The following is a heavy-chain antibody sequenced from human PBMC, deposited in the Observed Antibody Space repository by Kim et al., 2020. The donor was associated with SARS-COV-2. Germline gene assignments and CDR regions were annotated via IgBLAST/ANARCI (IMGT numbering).Heavy chain of an antibody. V-gene: IGHV3-48*03. J-gene: IGHJ6*02. CDR2: ISSSGSTI. CDR3: ARCPADFWSGYYTYYYYGMDV. Sequence: GGSLRLSCAASGFTFSSYEMNWVRQAPGKGLEWVSYISSSGSTIYYADSVKGRFTISRDNAKNSLYLQMNSLRAEDTAVYYCARCPADFWSGYYTYYYYGMDVWGQGTTVTVSS. D-gene: IGHD3-3*01. CDR1: GFTFSSYE.